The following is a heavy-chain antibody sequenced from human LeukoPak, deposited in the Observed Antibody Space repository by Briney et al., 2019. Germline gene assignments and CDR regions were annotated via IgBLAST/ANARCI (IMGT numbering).Heavy chain of an antibody. CDR1: GGSFSGYY. J-gene: IGHJ4*02. D-gene: IGHD6-19*01. CDR2: INHSGNT. CDR3: ARGIAVAGQGFDY. Sequence: PSETLSLTCAVYGGSFSGYYWSWIRQPPGKGLEWIGEINHSGNTNYNPSLKSRVIISVDTSKNQFSLKLSSVTAADTAVYYCARGIAVAGQGFDYWGQGTLVTVSS. V-gene: IGHV4-34*01.